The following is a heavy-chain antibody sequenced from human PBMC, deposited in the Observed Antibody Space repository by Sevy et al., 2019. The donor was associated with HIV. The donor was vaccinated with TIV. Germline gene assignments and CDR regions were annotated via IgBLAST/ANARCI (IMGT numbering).Heavy chain of an antibody. D-gene: IGHD3-10*02. J-gene: IGHJ4*02. CDR1: GFTFQTFG. V-gene: IGHV3-30*18. CDR2: ISSDGSNQ. CDR3: TKESLRGTYIRGDFDH. Sequence: GGSLRLSCSAFGFTFQTFGMHWVRQAPGKGPEWLAVISSDGSNQNYAYSVKGRFTISRDNSKNLLFLQMNSLIPNDTAVYFCTKESLRGTYIRGDFDHWGQGTLVTVSS.